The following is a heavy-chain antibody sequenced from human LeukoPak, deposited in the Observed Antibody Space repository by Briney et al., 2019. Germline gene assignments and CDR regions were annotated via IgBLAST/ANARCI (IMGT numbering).Heavy chain of an antibody. V-gene: IGHV4-31*03. CDR2: IYYSGST. CDR1: GGSISSGGYY. J-gene: IGHJ4*02. Sequence: PLETLSLTCTVSGGSISSGGYYWSWIRQHPGKGLEWIGYIYYSGSTYYNPSLKSRVTISVDTSKNQFSLKLSSVTAADTAVYYCARVILRPAHYYFDYWGQGTLVTVSS. CDR3: ARVILRPAHYYFDY. D-gene: IGHD3-3*01.